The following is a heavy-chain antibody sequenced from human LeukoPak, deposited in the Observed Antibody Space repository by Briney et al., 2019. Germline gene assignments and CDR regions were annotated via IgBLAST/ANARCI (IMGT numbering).Heavy chain of an antibody. CDR2: ISSSSSYI. CDR3: ARDYDFWSGYYAIFDY. J-gene: IGHJ4*02. D-gene: IGHD3-3*01. CDR1: GFTFSSYS. V-gene: IGHV3-21*01. Sequence: GGSLRLSCAASGFTFSSYSMNWVRQAPGKGLEWVSSISSSSSYIYYADSVKGRFTISRDNAKNSLYLQMNSLRAEDTAVYYCARDYDFWSGYYAIFDYWGQGTLVTVSS.